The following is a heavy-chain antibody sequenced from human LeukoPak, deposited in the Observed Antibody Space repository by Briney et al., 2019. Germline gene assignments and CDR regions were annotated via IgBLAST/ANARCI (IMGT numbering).Heavy chain of an antibody. Sequence: SQTLSLTCTVSGGSISSGDYYWSWIRQPPGKGLEWIGYIYYSGSTYYNPSLMSRVTISVDTSKNQFSLKLSSVTAADTAVYYCARDRRLGLSSPNYYYYMDVWGKGTTVTVSS. D-gene: IGHD3-16*01. CDR1: GGSISSGDYY. V-gene: IGHV4-30-4*08. CDR2: IYYSGST. CDR3: ARDRRLGLSSPNYYYYMDV. J-gene: IGHJ6*03.